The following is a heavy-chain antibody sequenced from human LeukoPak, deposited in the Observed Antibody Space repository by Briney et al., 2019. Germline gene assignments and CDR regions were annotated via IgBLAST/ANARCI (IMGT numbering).Heavy chain of an antibody. CDR2: INTDGSSP. Sequence: GGSLRLSCAASGFTFSAYWMHWVRQAPGKGLVWVSRINTDGSSPTYAASVKGRFTISRDNAKNTLYLQMNSLTAEDTAVYYCARAPLGFLEWFPYYFDYWGQGTLVTVSS. CDR3: ARAPLGFLEWFPYYFDY. D-gene: IGHD3-3*01. CDR1: GFTFSAYW. J-gene: IGHJ4*02. V-gene: IGHV3-74*01.